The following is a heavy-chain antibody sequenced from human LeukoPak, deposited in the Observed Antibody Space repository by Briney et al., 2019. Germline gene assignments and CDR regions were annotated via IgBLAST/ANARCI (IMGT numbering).Heavy chain of an antibody. J-gene: IGHJ4*02. CDR1: GGSISSYY. V-gene: IGHV4-59*01. D-gene: IGHD1-26*01. CDR2: IYYTGST. CDR3: ARSDGNVDY. Sequence: SETLSLTCSVSGGSISSYYWSWIRQPPGKGLEWIGYIYYTGSTNYNPSLKSRVTISVDTSKNQFSLKLSSVTAADTAVYYCARSDGNVDYWGQGTLVTVSS.